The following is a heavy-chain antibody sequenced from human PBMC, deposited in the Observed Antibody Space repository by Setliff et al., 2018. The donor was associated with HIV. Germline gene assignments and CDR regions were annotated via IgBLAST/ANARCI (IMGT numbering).Heavy chain of an antibody. CDR3: AKEGREIQLWSTSYFDY. CDR1: GFTFSSYS. J-gene: IGHJ4*02. Sequence: GESLKISCAASGFTFSSYSMNWVRQAPGKGLEWVAVIWYDGSNKYYADSVKGRFTISRDNSKNTLYLQMNSLRAEDTAVYYCAKEGREIQLWSTSYFDYWGQGTLVTVSS. D-gene: IGHD5-18*01. V-gene: IGHV3-33*06. CDR2: IWYDGSNK.